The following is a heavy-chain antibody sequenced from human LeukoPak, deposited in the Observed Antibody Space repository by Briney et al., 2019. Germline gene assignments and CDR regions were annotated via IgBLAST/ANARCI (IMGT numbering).Heavy chain of an antibody. J-gene: IGHJ4*02. CDR2: ISSSSTYI. Sequence: GGSLRLSCAASGFIFSSYSMNWVRQAPGKGLEWVSSISSSSTYIYYADSVKGRFTISRDNAKNSLYLQMNSLRAEDTAVYYCARAYYGSGSYYVDYWGQGTLVTVSS. CDR1: GFIFSSYS. CDR3: ARAYYGSGSYYVDY. D-gene: IGHD3-10*01. V-gene: IGHV3-21*01.